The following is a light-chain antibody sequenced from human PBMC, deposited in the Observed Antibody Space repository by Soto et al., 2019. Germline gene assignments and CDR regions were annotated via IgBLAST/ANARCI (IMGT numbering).Light chain of an antibody. CDR2: EVN. CDR3: SSYAGSYTVV. V-gene: IGLV2-8*01. J-gene: IGLJ2*01. CDR1: SSDVGGYNY. Sequence: QSALTQPPSASGSPGQSVTISCTGTSSDVGGYNYVSWYQQHPGKAPKLVIYEVNKRPSGVPDRFSGSKSGNTASLTVSGLQTEDEADYYCSSYAGSYTVVFGGGTKLTVL.